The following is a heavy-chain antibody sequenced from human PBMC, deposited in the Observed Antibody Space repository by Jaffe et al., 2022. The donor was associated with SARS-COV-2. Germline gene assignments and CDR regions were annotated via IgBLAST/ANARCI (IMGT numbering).Heavy chain of an antibody. CDR1: GFTFSSYA. CDR3: ARDSIGGEYYYYGMDV. D-gene: IGHD1-26*01. J-gene: IGHJ6*02. Sequence: QVQLVESGGGVVQPGRSLRLSCAASGFTFSSYAMHWVRQAPGKGLEWVAVISYDGSNKYYADSVKGRFTISRDNSKNTLYLQMNSLRAEDTAVYYCARDSIGGEYYYYGMDVWGQGTTVTVSS. CDR2: ISYDGSNK. V-gene: IGHV3-30-3*01.